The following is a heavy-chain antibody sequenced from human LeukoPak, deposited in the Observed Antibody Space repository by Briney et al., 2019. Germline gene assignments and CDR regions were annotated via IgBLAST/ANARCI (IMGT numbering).Heavy chain of an antibody. D-gene: IGHD4-17*01. J-gene: IGHJ5*02. CDR2: ISGSGGST. Sequence: GGSLRPSCAASGFTFSSYAMSWVRQAPGKGLEWVSAISGSGGSTYYADSVKGRFTISRDNSKNTLYLQMNSLRAEDTAVYYCAKASNYGDYVGWFDPWGQGTLVTVSS. CDR1: GFTFSSYA. V-gene: IGHV3-23*01. CDR3: AKASNYGDYVGWFDP.